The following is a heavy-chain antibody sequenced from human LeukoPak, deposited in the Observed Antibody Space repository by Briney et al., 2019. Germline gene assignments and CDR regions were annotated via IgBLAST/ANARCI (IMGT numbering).Heavy chain of an antibody. D-gene: IGHD3-10*01. Sequence: SETLSLTCAVSGDSISNSHWWSWVRQPPRKGLEWIREIYHGGSTNFNPSLKSRVTISVDRSNNQFSLRLTSVTAADTAVYYCARGEEHGSGTVHFDYWGQGTLVTVSS. J-gene: IGHJ4*02. CDR2: IYHGGST. CDR3: ARGEEHGSGTVHFDY. V-gene: IGHV4-4*02. CDR1: GDSISNSHW.